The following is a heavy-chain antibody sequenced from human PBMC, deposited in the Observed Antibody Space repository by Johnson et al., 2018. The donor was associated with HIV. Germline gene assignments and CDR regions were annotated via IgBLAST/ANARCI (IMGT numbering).Heavy chain of an antibody. V-gene: IGHV3-66*01. CDR3: AREDQDAFDI. J-gene: IGHJ3*02. CDR1: GFTVISDY. Sequence: VQLVESGGGLVQPGGSLRLSCGVSGFTVISDYMSWVRQAPGKGLEWVSTIYSGGSTYYADSVKGRFTIFRDNGKNMLYVQMNSLRAEDTAVYYCAREDQDAFDIWGQGTMVTVSS. CDR2: IYSGGST.